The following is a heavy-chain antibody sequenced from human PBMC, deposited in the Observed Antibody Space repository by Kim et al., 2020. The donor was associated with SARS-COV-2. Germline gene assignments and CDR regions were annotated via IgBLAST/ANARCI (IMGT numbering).Heavy chain of an antibody. D-gene: IGHD2-15*01. CDR2: ISGSGGTT. CDR3: AKGRVPTLPALPLL. Sequence: GGSLRLSCAASGSTFSSYAMNWVRQAPGKGLEWVSSISGSGGTTKYADSVKDRFTISRDNFKKTLDLQMNSLRDDDTAVYYCAKGRVPTLPALPLLWGQGTPVIVSS. CDR1: GSTFSSYA. J-gene: IGHJ1*01. V-gene: IGHV3-23*01.